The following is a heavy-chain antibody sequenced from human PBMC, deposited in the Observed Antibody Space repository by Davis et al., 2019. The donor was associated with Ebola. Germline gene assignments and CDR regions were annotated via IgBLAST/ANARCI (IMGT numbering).Heavy chain of an antibody. V-gene: IGHV3-30-3*02. CDR2: ISYDGSNK. CDR1: GFTFGDYA. J-gene: IGHJ4*02. D-gene: IGHD3-9*01. CDR3: AKGGYFDSLEIDS. Sequence: GESLKISCTGSGFTFGDYAMHWVRQAPGKGLEWVAVISYDGSNKYYADSVKGRFTISRDNSKNTLYLQMNSLRAEDTAVYYCAKGGYFDSLEIDSWGQGTLVTVSS.